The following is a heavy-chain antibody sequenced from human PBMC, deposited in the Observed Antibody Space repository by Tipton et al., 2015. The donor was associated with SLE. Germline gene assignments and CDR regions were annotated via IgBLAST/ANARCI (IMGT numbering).Heavy chain of an antibody. CDR3: ARDPGSSYYMDV. V-gene: IGHV4-39*07. CDR2: IYYSGST. D-gene: IGHD6-6*01. CDR1: GGSISSSSYY. J-gene: IGHJ6*03. Sequence: TLSLTCTVSGGSISSSSYYWAWIRQPPGKGLEWIGSIYYSGSTYYNPSLKSRVTISVDTSKNQFSLKLSSVTAADTAVYYCARDPGSSYYMDVWGKGTTVTVSS.